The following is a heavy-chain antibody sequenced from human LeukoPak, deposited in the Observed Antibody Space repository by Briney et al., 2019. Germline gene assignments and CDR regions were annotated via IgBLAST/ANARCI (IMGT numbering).Heavy chain of an antibody. J-gene: IGHJ4*02. Sequence: PGGSLRLSCAASGFTFSSYWMHWVRQAPGKGLEWVSRINSDGSITTYADSMKGRFTISRDNTKNTLNLQMNGLRDEDTAIYYCARDSSHYLGSSDYWGQGALVTVSS. CDR1: GFTFSSYW. V-gene: IGHV3-74*01. D-gene: IGHD6-6*01. CDR3: ARDSSHYLGSSDY. CDR2: INSDGSIT.